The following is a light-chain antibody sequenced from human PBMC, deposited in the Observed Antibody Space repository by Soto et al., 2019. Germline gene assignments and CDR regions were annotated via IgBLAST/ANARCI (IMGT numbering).Light chain of an antibody. CDR3: QQYNSYWT. CDR2: DAS. CDR1: QDISNF. V-gene: IGKV1-5*01. Sequence: DIQMTQSPSTLSASVGDRVTISCRASQDISNFLAWYQHKPGKAPKLLIYDASTLQTGVPSRFRGSGFGTEFTLTISGLQPDDFATYYCQQYNSYWTFGQGTKVDIK. J-gene: IGKJ1*01.